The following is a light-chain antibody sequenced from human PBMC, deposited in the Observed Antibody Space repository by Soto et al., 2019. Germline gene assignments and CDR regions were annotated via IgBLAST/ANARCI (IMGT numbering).Light chain of an antibody. CDR1: QSVSSY. V-gene: IGKV3-11*01. J-gene: IGKJ3*01. CDR3: QHRSSWPPLVT. CDR2: DAS. Sequence: EIVLTQSPATLSLSPGERATRSCRASQSVSSYLAWYQQKPGQPPRLLIYDASNRATGIPARFSGSGSGTDFTLTISSLEPEDFAVYYCQHRSSWPPLVTFGPGTKVDIK.